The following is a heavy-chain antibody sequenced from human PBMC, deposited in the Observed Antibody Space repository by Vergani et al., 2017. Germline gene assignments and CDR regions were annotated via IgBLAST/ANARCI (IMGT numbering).Heavy chain of an antibody. J-gene: IGHJ6*03. CDR1: GGSISSYY. CDR2: IYYSGST. CDR3: ARGGAYDFWSAFRFQEGMDV. V-gene: IGHV4-59*01. Sequence: QVQLQESGPGLVKPSGTLSLTCAVSGGSISSYYWSWIRQPPGKGLEWIGYIYYSGSTNYNPSLKSRVTISVDTSKNQFSLKLSSVTAADTAVYYCARGGAYDFWSAFRFQEGMDVWGKGTTVTVSS. D-gene: IGHD3-3*01.